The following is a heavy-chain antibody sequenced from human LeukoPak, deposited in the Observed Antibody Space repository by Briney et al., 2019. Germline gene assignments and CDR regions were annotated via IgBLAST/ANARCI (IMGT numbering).Heavy chain of an antibody. CDR1: GGSISGYY. CDR2: VYYSGST. D-gene: IGHD3-10*01. CDR3: ASNYYGSGSLDY. V-gene: IGHV4-59*08. Sequence: SETLSLTCAVSGGSISGYYWSWIRQPPGKGLEWIGYVYYSGSTNYNPSLRSRVTMSVDTSKNQFSLKLSSVTAADTAVYYSASNYYGSGSLDYWGQGNLVTVSS. J-gene: IGHJ4*02.